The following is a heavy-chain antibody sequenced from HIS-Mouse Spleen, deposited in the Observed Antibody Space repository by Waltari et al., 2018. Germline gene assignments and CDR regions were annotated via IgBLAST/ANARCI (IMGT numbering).Heavy chain of an antibody. CDR3: ARRPLAAHDAFDI. Sequence: QVQLQQWGAGLLKPSETLSLTCAVYGGSFSGYYWSWIRQPPGKGLEWIGEINHSGSTNYNPSLKSRVTISVDTSKNQFSLKLSSVTAADTAVYYCARRPLAAHDAFDIWGQGTMVTVSS. J-gene: IGHJ3*02. D-gene: IGHD6-6*01. CDR2: INHSGST. V-gene: IGHV4-34*01. CDR1: GGSFSGYY.